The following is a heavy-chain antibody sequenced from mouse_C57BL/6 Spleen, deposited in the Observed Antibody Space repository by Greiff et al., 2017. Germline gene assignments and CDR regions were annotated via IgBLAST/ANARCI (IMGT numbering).Heavy chain of an antibody. CDR2: IDPTDSET. CDR1: GYTFTSYW. Sequence: QVQLQQPGAELVRPGSSVKLSCKASGYTFTSYWMHWVKQRPIQGLEWIGNIDPTDSETNYNQKFKDKATLTVDKSSSTAYMQLSSLPSEDSAVYYCARGYYGSRAMDYWGQGTSVTVSA. CDR3: ARGYYGSRAMDY. D-gene: IGHD1-1*01. V-gene: IGHV1-52*01. J-gene: IGHJ4*01.